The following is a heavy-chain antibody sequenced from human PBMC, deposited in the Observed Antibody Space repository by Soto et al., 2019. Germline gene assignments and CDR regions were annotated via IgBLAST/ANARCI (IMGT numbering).Heavy chain of an antibody. Sequence: GSLSRSSTTPGFTFTNAWMDWVRQAPGKGLEWVGRIKSKSDGGAADYPAPVKDRFIISRDDSKNTLYLQIYSLKTEDTAVYYCTSEMRHSSGWYGAFDIWGQGTMVTVSS. D-gene: IGHD6-19*01. CDR3: TSEMRHSSGWYGAFDI. CDR1: GFTFTNAW. CDR2: IKSKSDGGAA. J-gene: IGHJ3*02. V-gene: IGHV3-15*01.